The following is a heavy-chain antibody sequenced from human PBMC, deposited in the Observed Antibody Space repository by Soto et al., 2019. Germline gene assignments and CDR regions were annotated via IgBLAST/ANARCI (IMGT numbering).Heavy chain of an antibody. D-gene: IGHD2-2*01. CDR1: GYSFTSYW. CDR2: IYPGDSDT. V-gene: IGHV5-51*01. CDR3: ERHVAVVAAKTRRLNYYYMDV. Sequence: GESLKISCKGSGYSFTSYWVGWVRQMPGKGLEWMGIIYPGDSDTRYSPSFRGQVTISADKSISTAYLQWSSLKASDTAMYYCERHVAVVAAKTRRLNYYYMDVWGKVNTVTVSS. J-gene: IGHJ6*03.